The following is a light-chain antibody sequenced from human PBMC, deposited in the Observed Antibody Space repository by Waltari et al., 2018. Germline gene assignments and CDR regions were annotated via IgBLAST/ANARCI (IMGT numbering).Light chain of an antibody. CDR1: KLGAKY. Sequence: SYELTQSPSVSVSPGQTASVPCSGDKLGAKYACWYQQKPGQSPLLVICQDTKRPSGIPERFSGSNSGNTATLTISGTQAMDEADYYCQAWDSSTVVFGGGTKLTVL. CDR3: QAWDSSTVV. J-gene: IGLJ2*01. V-gene: IGLV3-1*01. CDR2: QDT.